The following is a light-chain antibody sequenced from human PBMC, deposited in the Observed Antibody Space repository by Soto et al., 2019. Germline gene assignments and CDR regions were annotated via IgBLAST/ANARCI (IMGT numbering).Light chain of an antibody. V-gene: IGKV3-15*01. CDR1: QSVSGN. J-gene: IGKJ4*01. Sequence: EIVMTQSPATLYVSPGERATLSCRASQSVSGNLACYQQKPGQAPRLIIYGASTRATGIPARFSGSGSGTEFTLTLRSLQSEDFAVYYCQQYNDWPPVTFGGGTKVEIK. CDR3: QQYNDWPPVT. CDR2: GAS.